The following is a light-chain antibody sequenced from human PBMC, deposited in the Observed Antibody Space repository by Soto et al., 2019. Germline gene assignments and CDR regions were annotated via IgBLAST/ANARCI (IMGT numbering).Light chain of an antibody. CDR1: QSVSSY. CDR2: GAS. V-gene: IGKV3-20*01. Sequence: EIVLTQSPGTLSLFPGERATLSCRASQSVSSYLAWYQQKPGQAPRLLIYGASSRATGIPDRFSGSGSGTDFTLTISRLEPEDFAVYYCQQYGTSPELTFGGGTNVEIE. CDR3: QQYGTSPELT. J-gene: IGKJ4*01.